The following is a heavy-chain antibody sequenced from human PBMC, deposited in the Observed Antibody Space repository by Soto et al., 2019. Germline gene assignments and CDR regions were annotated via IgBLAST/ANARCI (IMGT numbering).Heavy chain of an antibody. J-gene: IGHJ4*02. CDR3: AARYCSSTSCFNSFDY. D-gene: IGHD2-2*01. CDR1: GFTFSSYA. V-gene: IGHV3-23*01. Sequence: EVQLLESGGGLVQPGGSLRLSCAASGFTFSSYAMSWVRQAPGKGLEWVSAISGSGGSTYYADSVKGRFTISRDISKNTLYLQMNSLRAEDTAVYYCAARYCSSTSCFNSFDYWGQGTLVTVSS. CDR2: ISGSGGST.